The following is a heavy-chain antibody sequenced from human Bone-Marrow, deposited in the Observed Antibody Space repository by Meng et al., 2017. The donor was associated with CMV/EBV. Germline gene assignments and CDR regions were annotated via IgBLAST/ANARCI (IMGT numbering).Heavy chain of an antibody. CDR3: ARDNFWGAIFGVATPSWFDP. J-gene: IGHJ5*02. Sequence: SETLSLTCTVSGGSMNTFYWSWIRQPPGKGLEWIGSIYYSGSTYYNPSLKSRVTISVDTSKNQFSLKLSSVTAADTAVYYCARDNFWGAIFGVATPSWFDPWGQGTLVTVSS. CDR1: GGSMNTFY. D-gene: IGHD3-3*01. CDR2: IYYSGST. V-gene: IGHV4-59*12.